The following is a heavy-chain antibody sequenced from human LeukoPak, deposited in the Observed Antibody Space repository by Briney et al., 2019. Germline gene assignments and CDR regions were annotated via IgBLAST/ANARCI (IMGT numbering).Heavy chain of an antibody. CDR3: ARDGELELRGSFVD. Sequence: ASETLSLTCTVSGGSISSYYWSWIRQPPGKGLEWIGYIYYSGSTNYNPSLKSRVTISVDTSKNQFSLKLSSVTAADTAVYYCARDGELELRGSFVDWGQGTLVTVSS. J-gene: IGHJ4*02. CDR2: IYYSGST. CDR1: GGSISSYY. D-gene: IGHD1-7*01. V-gene: IGHV4-59*01.